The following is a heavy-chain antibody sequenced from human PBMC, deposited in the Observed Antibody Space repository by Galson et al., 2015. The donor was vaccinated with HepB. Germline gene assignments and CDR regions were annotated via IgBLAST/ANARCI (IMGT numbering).Heavy chain of an antibody. D-gene: IGHD5-18*01. CDR2: ISWNSGSI. CDR3: AKDRPVDTAMVTFSYYFDY. CDR1: GFTFDDYA. V-gene: IGHV3-9*01. J-gene: IGHJ4*02. Sequence: SLRLSCAASGFTFDDYAMHWVRHAPGKGLEWVSGISWNSGSIGYADSVKGRFTISRDNAKNSLYLQMNSLRAEDTALYYCAKDRPVDTAMVTFSYYFDYWGQGTLVTVSS.